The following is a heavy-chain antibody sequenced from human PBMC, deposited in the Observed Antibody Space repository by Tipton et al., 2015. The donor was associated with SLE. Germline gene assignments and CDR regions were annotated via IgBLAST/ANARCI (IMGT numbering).Heavy chain of an antibody. CDR1: GGSISSSSYY. Sequence: TLSLTCTVSGGSISSSSYYWGWIRQPPGKGLEWIGSIYYSGSTYYNPSLKSRVTISVDTSKNQFSLKLSSVTAADTAVYYCARIVAAAGTRYFDYWRQGTLVTVSS. D-gene: IGHD6-13*01. CDR3: ARIVAAAGTRYFDY. V-gene: IGHV4-39*07. CDR2: IYYSGST. J-gene: IGHJ4*02.